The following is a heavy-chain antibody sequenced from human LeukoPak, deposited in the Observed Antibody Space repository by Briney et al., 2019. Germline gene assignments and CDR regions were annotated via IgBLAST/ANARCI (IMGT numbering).Heavy chain of an antibody. CDR2: IKQDGSEK. CDR1: GFTFSSYW. CDR3: ARGGSSTLLWFGELLWGWFDP. V-gene: IGHV3-7*01. J-gene: IGHJ5*02. D-gene: IGHD3-10*01. Sequence: PRGSLRLSCAASGFTFSSYWMSWVRQAPGKGLEWVANIKQDGSEKYYVDSVKGRFTISRDNAKNSLYLQMNSLRAEDTAVYYCARGGSSTLLWFGELLWGWFDPWGQGTLVTVSS.